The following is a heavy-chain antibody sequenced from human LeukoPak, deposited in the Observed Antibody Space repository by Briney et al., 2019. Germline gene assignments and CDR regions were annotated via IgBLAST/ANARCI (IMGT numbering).Heavy chain of an antibody. CDR1: GYTFTGYY. V-gene: IGHV1-2*02. CDR3: ARTPGVGATYYYYMDV. Sequence: GASVKVSCRDSGYTFTGYYMHWVRQAPGQGLEWMGWINPNSGGTNYAQKFQGRVTMTRDTSISTAYMELSRLRSDDTAVYYCARTPGVGATYYYYMDVWGKGTTVTISS. CDR2: INPNSGGT. J-gene: IGHJ6*03. D-gene: IGHD1-26*01.